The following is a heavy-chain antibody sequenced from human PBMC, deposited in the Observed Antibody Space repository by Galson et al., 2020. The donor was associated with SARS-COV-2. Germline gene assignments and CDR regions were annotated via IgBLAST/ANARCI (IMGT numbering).Heavy chain of an antibody. CDR3: ASSGGSYLGGMDV. CDR2: ISYDGSNK. Sequence: GGSLRLSCAASGFTFSSYAMHWVRQAPGKGLEWVAVISYDGSNKYYADSVKGRFTISRDNSKNTLYLQMNSLRAEDTAVYYCASSGGSYLGGMDVWGQGTTVTVSS. CDR1: GFTFSSYA. J-gene: IGHJ6*02. V-gene: IGHV3-30*04. D-gene: IGHD1-26*01.